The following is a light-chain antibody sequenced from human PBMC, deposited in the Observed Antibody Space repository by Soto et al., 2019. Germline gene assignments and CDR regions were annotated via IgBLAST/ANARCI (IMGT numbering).Light chain of an antibody. J-gene: IGKJ5*01. CDR3: QQYGSSPIT. CDR2: GAS. Sequence: EIVLTQSPGTLSLSPGERGTLTCRASQSVGSSFLVWYQQKPGQAPRLLIYGASSRATGIPDRFSGSGSGTDFTLPISRLEPEDFAVYYCQQYGSSPITFGQGTRLEIK. CDR1: QSVGSSF. V-gene: IGKV3-20*01.